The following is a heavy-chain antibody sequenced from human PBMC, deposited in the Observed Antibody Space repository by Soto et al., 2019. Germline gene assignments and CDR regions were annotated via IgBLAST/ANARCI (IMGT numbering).Heavy chain of an antibody. CDR1: GYTFTSYG. CDR3: ARESMDITGTNYYMDV. Sequence: ASVKVSCKASGYTFTSYGISWVRQAPGQGLEWMGWISAYNGNTNYAQKLQGRVTMTTDTSTSTAYMELRSLRSDDTAVYYCARESMDITGTNYYMDVWGKGTTVTVSS. D-gene: IGHD1-7*01. CDR2: ISAYNGNT. J-gene: IGHJ6*03. V-gene: IGHV1-18*01.